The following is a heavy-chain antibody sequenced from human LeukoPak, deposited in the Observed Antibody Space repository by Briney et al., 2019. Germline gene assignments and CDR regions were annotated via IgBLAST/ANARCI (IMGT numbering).Heavy chain of an antibody. D-gene: IGHD3-22*01. Sequence: SETLSLTCTVSGGSISSYYWSWIRQPPGKGLEWIGYIYYSGSTNYNPSLKSRVTISVDTSKNQFSLKLSSVTAADTAVYYCASYTYYYDSSGYAHYWGQGTLVTVSS. CDR1: GGSISSYY. J-gene: IGHJ4*02. CDR2: IYYSGST. V-gene: IGHV4-59*01. CDR3: ASYTYYYDSSGYAHY.